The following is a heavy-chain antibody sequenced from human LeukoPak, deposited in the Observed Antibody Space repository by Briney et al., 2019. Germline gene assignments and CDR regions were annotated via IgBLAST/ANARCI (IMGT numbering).Heavy chain of an antibody. CDR3: ARPAQSYYDSSGSYGGPYYYYGMDV. CDR1: GGTFSSYA. D-gene: IGHD3-22*01. J-gene: IGHJ6*02. CDR2: IIPIFGTA. Sequence: WASVKVSCKASGGTFSSYAISWVRQAPGQGLEWMAGIIPIFGTANYAQKFQGRVTITADESTSTAYMELSSLRSEDTAVYYCARPAQSYYDSSGSYGGPYYYYGMDVWGQGTTVTVSS. V-gene: IGHV1-69*13.